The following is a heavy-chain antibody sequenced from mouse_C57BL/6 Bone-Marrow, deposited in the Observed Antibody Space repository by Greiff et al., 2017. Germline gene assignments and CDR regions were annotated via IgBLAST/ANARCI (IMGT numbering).Heavy chain of an antibody. CDR1: GYTFTSYW. CDR2: IYPGCGST. CDR3: ARRFAY. Sequence: QVQLQQPGAELVKPGASVKMSCKASGYTFTSYWITWVKQWPGQGLEWSGDIYPGCGSTNYKEKFKSKATLSVDTSTSTAYMQLSSLTSEDSAVYCCARRFAYCGQGTLVTVSA. V-gene: IGHV1-55*01. J-gene: IGHJ3*01.